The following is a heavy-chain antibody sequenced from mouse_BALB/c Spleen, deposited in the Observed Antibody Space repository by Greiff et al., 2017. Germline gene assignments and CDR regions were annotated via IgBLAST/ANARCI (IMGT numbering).Heavy chain of an antibody. Sequence: EVHLVESGAELVKPGASVKLSCTASGFNIKDTYMHWVKQRPEQGLEWIGRIDPANGNTKYDPKFQGKATITADTSSNTAYLQLSSLTSEDTAVYYCAREGGNYGWYFDVWGAGTTVTVSS. D-gene: IGHD2-1*01. CDR2: IDPANGNT. J-gene: IGHJ1*01. CDR1: GFNIKDTY. V-gene: IGHV14-3*02. CDR3: AREGGNYGWYFDV.